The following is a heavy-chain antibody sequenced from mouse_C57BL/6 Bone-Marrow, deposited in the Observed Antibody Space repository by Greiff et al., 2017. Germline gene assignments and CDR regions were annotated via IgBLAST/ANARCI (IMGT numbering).Heavy chain of an antibody. J-gene: IGHJ3*01. V-gene: IGHV1-74*01. CDR2: IHPSDSDT. CDR1: GYTFTNYW. Sequence: QVQLQQPGAELVKPGASVKVSCKASGYTFTNYWMHWVKQRPGQGLEWIGRIHPSDSDTNYNQKFKGKATLTVDKSSSKAYMQLSSLTSEDSADYYCGISEANKAAWFAYWGQGTLVTVSA. CDR3: GISEANKAAWFAY.